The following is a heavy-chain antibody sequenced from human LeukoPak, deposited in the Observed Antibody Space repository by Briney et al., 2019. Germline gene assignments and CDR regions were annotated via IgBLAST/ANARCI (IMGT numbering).Heavy chain of an antibody. V-gene: IGHV4-4*07. CDR2: FDTSGST. J-gene: IGHJ5*02. CDR1: GSSISSYY. D-gene: IGHD6-13*01. CDR3: AGGGIAAAGTGRSDT. Sequence: PSETLCLTCTVPGSSISSYYWSWIPKLAGKGRDGIRLFDTSGSTHYTPSLKSRVTLSLETFKNQFCLKLSTVTDADTAVYYCAGGGIAAAGTGRSDTWGQGTLVTVSS.